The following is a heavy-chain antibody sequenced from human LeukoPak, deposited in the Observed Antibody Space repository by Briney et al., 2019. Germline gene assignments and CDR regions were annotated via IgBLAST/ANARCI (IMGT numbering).Heavy chain of an antibody. J-gene: IGHJ3*02. Sequence: SETLSLTCAVSGGSISSGGYSWSWIRQPPGTGLEWIGYIYHSGSTYYNPSPKSRVTISVDRSKNQFSLKLSSVTAADTAVYYCAGLRDGYNYYAFDIWGQGTMVTVSS. D-gene: IGHD5-24*01. V-gene: IGHV4-30-2*01. CDR1: GGSISSGGYS. CDR2: IYHSGST. CDR3: AGLRDGYNYYAFDI.